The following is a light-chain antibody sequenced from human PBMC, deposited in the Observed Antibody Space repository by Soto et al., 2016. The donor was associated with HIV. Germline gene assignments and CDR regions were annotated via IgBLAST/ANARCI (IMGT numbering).Light chain of an antibody. J-gene: IGLJ2*01. Sequence: SYELTQPPSVSVAPGKTARITCGGNNIGSKSVHWYQQRPGQAPVLVVYDDSDRPSGIPDRFSGSNSGNTATLTISRVEAGSEADYYCQVWDTSSDVVFGGGTKLTV. CDR1: NIGSKS. V-gene: IGLV3-21*03. CDR3: QVWDTSSDVV. CDR2: DDS.